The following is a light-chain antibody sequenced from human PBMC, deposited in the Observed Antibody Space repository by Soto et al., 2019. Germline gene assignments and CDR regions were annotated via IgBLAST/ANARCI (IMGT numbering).Light chain of an antibody. J-gene: IGLJ1*01. CDR3: TSFTTTSTHV. Sequence: QSVLTQPAAVSGSPGQSITISCTGTSSDVGTYNLVSWYQQYPGKAPKLMIYATSKRPSGVSNRFSGSKSGDTASLTISGLQAEDEADYYCTSFTTTSTHVFGTGTKVTVL. CDR2: ATS. CDR1: SSDVGTYNL. V-gene: IGLV2-14*02.